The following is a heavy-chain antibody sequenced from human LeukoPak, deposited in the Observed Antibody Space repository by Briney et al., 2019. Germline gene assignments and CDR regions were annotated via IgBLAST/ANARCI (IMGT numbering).Heavy chain of an antibody. CDR3: AQPASGYDAFDI. Sequence: GASVKVSCKASGYTFHSYGISWVLQAPGQGLEWMGWISAYYGNTNYAQKLQGRVTMTTDTSTSTAYMDLRSLRSDDTAVYYCAQPASGYDAFDIWGQGTMVTVSS. CDR1: GYTFHSYG. V-gene: IGHV1-18*01. CDR2: ISAYYGNT. J-gene: IGHJ3*02. D-gene: IGHD3-22*01.